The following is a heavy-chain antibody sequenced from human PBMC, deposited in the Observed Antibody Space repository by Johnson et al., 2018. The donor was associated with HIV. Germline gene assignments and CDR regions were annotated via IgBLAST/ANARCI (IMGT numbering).Heavy chain of an antibody. CDR1: GFTFSSYA. CDR2: ISYDGSNK. Sequence: VQLVESGGDVVQPGRSLRLSCAASGFTFSSYAMHWVRQAPGKGLEWVAVISYDGSNKYYADSVKGRFTISRDNSKNTLYLQMNSLRAEDTAVYYCARDEEMATIFNAFDIWGQGTMVTVSS. D-gene: IGHD5-24*01. CDR3: ARDEEMATIFNAFDI. J-gene: IGHJ3*02. V-gene: IGHV3-30-3*01.